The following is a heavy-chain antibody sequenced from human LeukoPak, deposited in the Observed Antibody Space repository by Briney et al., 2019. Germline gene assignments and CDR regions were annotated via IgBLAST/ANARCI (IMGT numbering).Heavy chain of an antibody. D-gene: IGHD5-18*01. CDR1: GFTFRSYA. CDR2: IYSGGST. V-gene: IGHV3-53*01. CDR3: ARAGEIQLWSFDY. J-gene: IGHJ4*02. Sequence: GGSLRLSCVASGFTFRSYALNWVRQAPGKGLEWVSVIYSGGSTYYADSVKGRFTISRDNSKNTLYLQMNSLRAEDTAVYYCARAGEIQLWSFDYWGQGTLVTVSS.